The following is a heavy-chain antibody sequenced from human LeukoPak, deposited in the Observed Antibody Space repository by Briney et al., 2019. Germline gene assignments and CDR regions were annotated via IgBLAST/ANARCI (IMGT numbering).Heavy chain of an antibody. CDR3: AKDPYSSSSVPYYFDY. J-gene: IGHJ4*02. CDR2: ISWNSGSI. D-gene: IGHD6-13*01. Sequence: GGSLRLSCAASGFTFDDYAMHWVRQAPGKGLEWVSGISWNSGSIGYADSVKGRFTISRDNAKNSLYLQMNSLRAEDTALYYCAKDPYSSSSVPYYFDYWGQGTLVTVSS. CDR1: GFTFDDYA. V-gene: IGHV3-9*01.